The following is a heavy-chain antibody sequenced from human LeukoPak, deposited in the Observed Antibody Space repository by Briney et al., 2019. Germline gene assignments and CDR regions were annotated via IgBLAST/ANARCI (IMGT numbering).Heavy chain of an antibody. CDR1: RGSIYSGGYY. V-gene: IGHV4-31*03. CDR3: ARNREFGEYYFDF. CDR2: IYYTGTT. Sequence: SETLSLTCTVSRGSIYSGGYYWSWIRQHPGKGLEWIAGIYYTGTTYYNPSLKSRVTLSIDTSENQFSLRLTSVMAADTAVYYCARNREFGEYYFDFWGRGTLVTVSS. J-gene: IGHJ4*02. D-gene: IGHD4-17*01.